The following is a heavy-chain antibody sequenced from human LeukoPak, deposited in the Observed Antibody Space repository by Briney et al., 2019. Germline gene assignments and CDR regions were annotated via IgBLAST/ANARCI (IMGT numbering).Heavy chain of an antibody. CDR3: ATWAFYHSLDV. V-gene: IGHV3-43*02. J-gene: IGHJ6*02. D-gene: IGHD1-26*01. Sequence: GGSLRLSCEASGFTFDAYAMHCVRQAPGTGPEWVSLINKDVTATYYADSVKGRFTISRDNSKNSLYLQMNSLRSEDTALYYCATWAFYHSLDVWGQGTTVTVSS. CDR2: INKDVTAT. CDR1: GFTFDAYA.